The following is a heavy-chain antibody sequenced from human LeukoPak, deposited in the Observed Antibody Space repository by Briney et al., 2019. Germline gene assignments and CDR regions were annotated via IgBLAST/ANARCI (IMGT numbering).Heavy chain of an antibody. D-gene: IGHD3/OR15-3a*01. V-gene: IGHV3-23*01. J-gene: IGHJ4*02. Sequence: GGSLRLSCGASGFPFSTYPMSWVRQAPGKGLEWVSAISGSGGSTYYADSVKGRFTISRDNSKNTLYLQMNSLRAEDTAVYYCAKTPDLAGTFDYWGQGTLVTVSS. CDR2: ISGSGGST. CDR1: GFPFSTYP. CDR3: AKTPDLAGTFDY.